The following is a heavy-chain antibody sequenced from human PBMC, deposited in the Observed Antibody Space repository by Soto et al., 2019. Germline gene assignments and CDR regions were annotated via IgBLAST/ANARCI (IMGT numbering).Heavy chain of an antibody. V-gene: IGHV1-2*02. CDR1: GYTFTGYY. J-gene: IGHJ4*02. CDR2: ISPKRGGT. Sequence: QVQLVQSGAEVKESGASVKVSCKASGYTFTGYYIHWVRQAPGQGLVWVGEISPKRGGTRYARKLQGRVTMTKDTSITTVDMELSNLSPDDPAVYYCGRGRSGERVVFYWGQGTLVTVHS. CDR3: GRGRSGERVVFY. D-gene: IGHD1-1*01.